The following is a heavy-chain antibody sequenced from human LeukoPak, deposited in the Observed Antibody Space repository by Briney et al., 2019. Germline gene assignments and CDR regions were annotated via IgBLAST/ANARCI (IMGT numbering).Heavy chain of an antibody. J-gene: IGHJ3*02. CDR1: GFTFSSYA. CDR3: AKDIWQTVRYFDWLRADAFDI. V-gene: IGHV3-23*01. CDR2: ISGSGGST. Sequence: QSGGSLRLSCAASGFTFSSYAMSWVRQAPGKGLEWVSAISGSGGSTYYADSVKGRFTISRDNSKNTLYLQMNSLRAEDTAVYYCAKDIWQTVRYFDWLRADAFDIWGQGTMVTVSS. D-gene: IGHD3-9*01.